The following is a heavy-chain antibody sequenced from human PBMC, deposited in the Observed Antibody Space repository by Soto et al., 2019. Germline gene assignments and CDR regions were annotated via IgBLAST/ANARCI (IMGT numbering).Heavy chain of an antibody. CDR1: GYTITLYW. CDR2: ISPGDSDT. J-gene: IGHJ4*02. CDR3: ARDLAAADY. Sequence: GESLNISCKSSGYTITLYWIDWVRQMPGKGLEWMGIISPGDSDTKYSPSFQGQVTISADKSISTAYLQWSSLISEDTAVYYCARDLAAADYWGQGTLVTVSS. D-gene: IGHD6-13*01. V-gene: IGHV5-51*01.